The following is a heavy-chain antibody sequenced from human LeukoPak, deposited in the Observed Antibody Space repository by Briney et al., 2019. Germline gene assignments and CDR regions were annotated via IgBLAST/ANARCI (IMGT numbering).Heavy chain of an antibody. CDR2: ISGSGGST. CDR3: AKGYYYGSGSYSTFDY. V-gene: IGHV3-23*01. CDR1: GFTFSSHA. J-gene: IGHJ4*02. D-gene: IGHD3-10*01. Sequence: GGSLRLSCAASGFTFSSHALSWLRQAPGKGLEWVSTISGSGGSTYYADSVKGRFTISRDNSKNTLYVQMSSLRADDTTVYYCAKGYYYGSGSYSTFDYWGQGTLVTVSS.